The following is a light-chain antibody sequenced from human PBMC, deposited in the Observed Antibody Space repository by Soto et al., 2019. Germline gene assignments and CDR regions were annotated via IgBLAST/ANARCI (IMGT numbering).Light chain of an antibody. V-gene: IGKV1-9*01. Sequence: DIPLTQSPSFLSASVGDRVTITCRASQGISSYLAWYQQKPGKAPELLIYAASTLQSGVPSRFSGSGSGTEFTLTISSRQPEDFATYYCQQLYSYPRTFGPGTKVDIK. J-gene: IGKJ3*01. CDR3: QQLYSYPRT. CDR1: QGISSY. CDR2: AAS.